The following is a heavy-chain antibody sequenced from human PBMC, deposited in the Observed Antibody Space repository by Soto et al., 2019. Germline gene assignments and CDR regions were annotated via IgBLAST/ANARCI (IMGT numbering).Heavy chain of an antibody. V-gene: IGHV1-2*02. CDR3: ARASRDCSSTSCYRYYYYGMDV. CDR2: INPNSGGT. CDR1: GYAFTTYT. J-gene: IGHJ6*02. D-gene: IGHD2-2*01. Sequence: ASVKVSCKASGYAFTTYTMHWVRQAPGQRLEWMGWINPNSGGTNYAQKFQGRVTMTRDTSISTAYMELSRLRSDDTAVYYCARASRDCSSTSCYRYYYYGMDVWGQGTTVTVSS.